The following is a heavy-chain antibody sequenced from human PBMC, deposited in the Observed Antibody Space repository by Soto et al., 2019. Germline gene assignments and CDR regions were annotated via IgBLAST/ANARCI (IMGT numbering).Heavy chain of an antibody. CDR1: GGSISSYY. Sequence: PSETLSLTCTVSGGSISSYYWSWIRQPPGKGLEWIGYIYYSGSTNYNPSLKSRVTISVDTSKNQFSLKLSSVTAADTAVYYCVREGGCTNGVCYEAFDYWGQGTLVTVSS. D-gene: IGHD2-8*01. CDR3: VREGGCTNGVCYEAFDY. CDR2: IYYSGST. J-gene: IGHJ4*02. V-gene: IGHV4-59*01.